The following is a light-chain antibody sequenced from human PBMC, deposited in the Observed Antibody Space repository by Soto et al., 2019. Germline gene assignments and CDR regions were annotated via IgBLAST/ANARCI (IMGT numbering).Light chain of an antibody. Sequence: AIQMTQSPSSLSASVGDRVTITCRASRGIRADLGWYQQKPGEAPKLLIYGTSTLHTGVPSRFSGSGSGADFTLTISSLQPEDFATYYCLQDYDYPRTFGQGTKVEIK. CDR3: LQDYDYPRT. J-gene: IGKJ1*01. CDR2: GTS. CDR1: RGIRAD. V-gene: IGKV1-6*01.